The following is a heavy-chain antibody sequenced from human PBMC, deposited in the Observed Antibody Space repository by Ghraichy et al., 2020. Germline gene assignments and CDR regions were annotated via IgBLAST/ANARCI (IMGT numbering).Heavy chain of an antibody. V-gene: IGHV4-59*01. Sequence: SETLSLTCSVSGGSISSKYWSWIRQPPGKGLEWIGCIYDNGNINYNPSLKSRVTVSRDTSRNQFSLKVTSVTAADTAVYYCASSPFVWGSYRPNYSFDSWDQGTLVTVSS. J-gene: IGHJ4*02. CDR1: GGSISSKY. CDR2: IYDNGNI. CDR3: ASSPFVWGSYRPNYSFDS. D-gene: IGHD3-16*02.